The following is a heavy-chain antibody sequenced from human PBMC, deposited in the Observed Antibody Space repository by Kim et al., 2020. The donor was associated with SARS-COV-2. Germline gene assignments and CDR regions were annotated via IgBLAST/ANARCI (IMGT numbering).Heavy chain of an antibody. CDR1: GGSISSGGYY. J-gene: IGHJ3*02. Sequence: SETLSLTCTVSGGSISSGGYYWSWIRQHPGKGLEWIGYIYYSGSTYYNPSLKSRVTISVDTSKNQFSLKLSSVTAADTAVYYCAYTVPGGYNSAFDIWGQGTMVTVSS. D-gene: IGHD5-12*01. CDR3: AYTVPGGYNSAFDI. V-gene: IGHV4-31*03. CDR2: IYYSGST.